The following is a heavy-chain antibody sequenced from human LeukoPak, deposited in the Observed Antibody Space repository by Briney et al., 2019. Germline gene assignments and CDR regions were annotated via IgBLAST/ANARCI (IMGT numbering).Heavy chain of an antibody. D-gene: IGHD3-16*01. CDR2: INPSGGST. CDR1: GYTFANYY. V-gene: IGHV1-46*01. CDR3: ARGTPTGYDYFDI. J-gene: IGHJ3*02. Sequence: ASVNVSCKASGYTFANYYIHWVRQAPGQGLEWMGVINPSGGSTSYAQKFQGRVIMARDTTTSTVYMELSRLRSEDTAVTYCARGTPTGYDYFDIWGQGTMVTVSS.